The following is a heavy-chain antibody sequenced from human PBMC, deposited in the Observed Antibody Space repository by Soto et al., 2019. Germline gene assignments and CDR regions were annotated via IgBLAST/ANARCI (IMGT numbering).Heavy chain of an antibody. V-gene: IGHV1-18*01. Sequence: QVQLVQSGAEVKKPGASVKVSCKASGYTFENYAISWYRQAPGQGLEWMGWISGDTHNAIYAQKFQGRASLTRDTYTTTAYMELTSLRYDDTAVYYCSRDRPTGHWGQGTLVTVSA. CDR1: GYTFENYA. CDR2: ISGDTHNA. CDR3: SRDRPTGH. J-gene: IGHJ4*02.